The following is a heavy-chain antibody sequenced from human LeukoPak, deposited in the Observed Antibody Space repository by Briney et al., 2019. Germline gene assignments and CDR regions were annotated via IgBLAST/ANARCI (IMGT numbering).Heavy chain of an antibody. V-gene: IGHV4-39*01. CDR3: AGHEGRLGRTGWYYFDY. D-gene: IGHD1-1*01. J-gene: IGHJ4*02. CDR2: IYYSGST. Sequence: SETLSLTCTVSGGSISSRTYYWGWIRQPPGKGLEWIGTIYYSGSTYYNPSLKSRVTISVDTSKNQFSLKLTSVTAADTALYYCAGHEGRLGRTGWYYFDYWGQGTLVTVSS. CDR1: GGSISSRTYY.